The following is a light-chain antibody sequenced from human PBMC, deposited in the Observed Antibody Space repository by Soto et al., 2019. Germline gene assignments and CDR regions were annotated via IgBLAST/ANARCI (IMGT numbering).Light chain of an antibody. CDR2: AAS. J-gene: IGKJ2*01. CDR1: QAISTS. V-gene: IGKV1-39*01. Sequence: DIQMTQSPSSLSASVGDRVTISCRASQAISTSLNWYQQKPGKAPKLLIYAASSLQTGVPSRFTGSGSATYFTLTISSLHPEDFATYHCLQIYQSPPTFGQGNKVDIK. CDR3: LQIYQSPPT.